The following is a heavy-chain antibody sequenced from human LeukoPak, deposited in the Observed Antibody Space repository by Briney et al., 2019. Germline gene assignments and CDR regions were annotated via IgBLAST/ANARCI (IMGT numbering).Heavy chain of an antibody. CDR3: ARDHVVVVAADPGYYYYGMDV. D-gene: IGHD2-15*01. Sequence: GGSLRLSCAASGFTFSSYSMNWVRQAPGKGLEWVSYISSSSSTIYYADSVKGRFTISRDNAKNSLYLQMNSLRAEDTAVYYCARDHVVVVAADPGYYYYGMDVWGQGTTVTVSS. J-gene: IGHJ6*02. CDR1: GFTFSSYS. V-gene: IGHV3-48*01. CDR2: ISSSSSTI.